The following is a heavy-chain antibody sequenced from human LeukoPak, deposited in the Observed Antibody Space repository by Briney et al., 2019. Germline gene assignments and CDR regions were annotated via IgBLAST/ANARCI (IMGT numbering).Heavy chain of an antibody. J-gene: IGHJ4*02. CDR1: GGSFSGYS. CDR2: IYYSGST. CDR3: ARQGSGRSSDY. D-gene: IGHD1-26*01. Sequence: SETLSLTCAVYGGSFSGYSWGWIRQPPGKGLEWIGSIYYSGSTFYNPSLKSRVTISVDTSKNQFSLKLSSVTAADTAVYYCARQGSGRSSDYWGQGTLVTVSS. V-gene: IGHV4-39*01.